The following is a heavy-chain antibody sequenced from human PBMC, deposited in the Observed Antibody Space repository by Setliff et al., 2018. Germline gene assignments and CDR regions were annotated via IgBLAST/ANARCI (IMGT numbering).Heavy chain of an antibody. CDR1: GYTFRSYA. J-gene: IGHJ4*02. CDR2: TIPMFGST. D-gene: IGHD3-16*02. V-gene: IGHV1-8*01. CDR3: ARRPGYRSAHSNESY. Sequence: ASVKVSCKASGYTFRSYAMNWVRQAPGQGLEWMGGTIPMFGSTNYAQKFQGRVTMTRDTAISTAYMELGSLRSEDTAVYYCARRPGYRSAHSNESYWGQGTLVTVSS.